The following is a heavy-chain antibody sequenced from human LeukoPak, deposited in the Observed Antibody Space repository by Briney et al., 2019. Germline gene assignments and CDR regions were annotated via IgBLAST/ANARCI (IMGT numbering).Heavy chain of an antibody. J-gene: IGHJ4*02. D-gene: IGHD6-19*01. CDR2: ISSNGGST. V-gene: IGHV3-64D*06. CDR3: VKDSRPKQWLGIYYFEY. CDR1: GFTFSSYA. Sequence: GGSLRLSCSASGFTFSSYAMHWVRQAPGKGLEYVSAISSNGGSTYYADSVKGRFTISRDNSKNTLYLQMSSLRAEDPAVYYCVKDSRPKQWLGIYYFEYWGQGTLVTVSS.